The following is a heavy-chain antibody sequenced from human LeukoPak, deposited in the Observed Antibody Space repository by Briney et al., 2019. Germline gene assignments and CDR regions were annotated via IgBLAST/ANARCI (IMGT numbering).Heavy chain of an antibody. CDR1: GGSISSGGYY. CDR3: ARAYSSSSGYYYGMDV. CDR2: IYCSGST. J-gene: IGHJ6*02. D-gene: IGHD6-6*01. V-gene: IGHV4-31*03. Sequence: PSETLSLTCTVSGGSISSGGYYWSWIRQHPGKGLERIGYIYCSGSTYYNPSLNRRVTISVDTSKNQFSLKLSSVPAADTAVYYCARAYSSSSGYYYGMDVWGQGTTVTVSS.